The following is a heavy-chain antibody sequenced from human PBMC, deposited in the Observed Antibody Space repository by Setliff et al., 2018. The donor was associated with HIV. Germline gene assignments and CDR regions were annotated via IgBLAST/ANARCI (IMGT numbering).Heavy chain of an antibody. CDR3: ARQNIAAYWFDP. V-gene: IGHV4-39*07. CDR1: GGSISSRSYY. Sequence: SETLSLTCTVSGGSISSRSYYWGWIRQPPGKGLEWIGSIYYSGSTYYNPSLKSRVTMSVDTSKNQFSLKLSSVTAADTAVYHCARQNIAAYWFDPWGQGTLVTVSS. J-gene: IGHJ5*02. D-gene: IGHD6-13*01. CDR2: IYYSGST.